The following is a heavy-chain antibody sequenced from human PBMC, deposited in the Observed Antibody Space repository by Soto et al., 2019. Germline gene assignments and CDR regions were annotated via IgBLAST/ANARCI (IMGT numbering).Heavy chain of an antibody. J-gene: IGHJ4*02. V-gene: IGHV3-23*01. CDR3: AKDGNAYYYDSSGYYSDY. CDR2: ISGSGGST. CDR1: GFTFSSYA. D-gene: IGHD3-22*01. Sequence: GGSLRLSCAASGFTFSSYAMSWVRQAPGKGLEWVSAISGSGGSTYYADSVKGRFTISRDNSKNTLYLQMNSLRAEDTAVYYCAKDGNAYYYDSSGYYSDYWGQGTLVTVSS.